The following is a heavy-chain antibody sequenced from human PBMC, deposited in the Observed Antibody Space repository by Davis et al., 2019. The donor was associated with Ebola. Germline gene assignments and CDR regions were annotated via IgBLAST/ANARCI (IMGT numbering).Heavy chain of an antibody. V-gene: IGHV5-51*01. D-gene: IGHD4-23*01. CDR3: ARLSVRAQLTRSWYFDL. J-gene: IGHJ2*01. CDR2: IYPGDSDT. Sequence: PGGSLRLSCKGSGYSFASFWIGWVRQMPGKGLQWMGIIYPGDSDTRYSPSFQGQVTISADKSISTAYLQWSSLKASDTAMYYCARLSVRAQLTRSWYFDLWGRGTLVTVSS. CDR1: GYSFASFW.